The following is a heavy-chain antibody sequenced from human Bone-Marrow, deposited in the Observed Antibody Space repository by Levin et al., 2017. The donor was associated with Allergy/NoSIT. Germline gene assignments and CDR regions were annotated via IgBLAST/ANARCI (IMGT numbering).Heavy chain of an antibody. D-gene: IGHD6-19*01. J-gene: IGHJ4*02. CDR3: ARGRYSSGWWTGNGVFDY. Sequence: KTSETLSLTCAVYGGSFSGYYWSWIRQPPGKGLEWIGEINHSGSTIYNPSLKSRVTISVDTSKNQFSLKLSSVTAADTAVYYCARGRYSSGWWTGNGVFDYWGQGTLVTVSS. V-gene: IGHV4-34*01. CDR1: GGSFSGYY. CDR2: INHSGST.